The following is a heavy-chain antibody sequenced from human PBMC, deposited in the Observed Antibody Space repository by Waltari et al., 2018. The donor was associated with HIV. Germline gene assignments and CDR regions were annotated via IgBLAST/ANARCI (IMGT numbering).Heavy chain of an antibody. D-gene: IGHD2-2*01. Sequence: PGLVKPSQTLSLTCTVSGGSISSDSYYWNWIRQPAGKGLDWIGRIHTSGSTNYNPSLKSRVAISVDTSKKQFSLKVGSVSAADTAVYYCARVRTSSDYNAMDVWGQGTTVTVSS. V-gene: IGHV4-61*02. CDR2: IHTSGST. J-gene: IGHJ6*02. CDR3: ARVRTSSDYNAMDV. CDR1: GGSISSDSYY.